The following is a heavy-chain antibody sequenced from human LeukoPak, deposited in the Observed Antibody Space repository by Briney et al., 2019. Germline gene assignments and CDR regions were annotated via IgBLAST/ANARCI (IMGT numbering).Heavy chain of an antibody. D-gene: IGHD1-26*01. J-gene: IGHJ5*02. CDR2: TYLSGNT. V-gene: IGHV4-59*01. Sequence: PSETLSLTCSVSGASIKNYYWNWIRQPPVEGLEWIGNTYLSGNTNYNPSLKGRVTISLDTSKSQFSLKMSSVTAADTAVYYCAKDWELGSWGQGTLVTISS. CDR3: AKDWELGS. CDR1: GASIKNYY.